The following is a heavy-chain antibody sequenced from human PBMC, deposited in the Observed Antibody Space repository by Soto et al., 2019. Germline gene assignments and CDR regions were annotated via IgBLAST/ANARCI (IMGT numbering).Heavy chain of an antibody. D-gene: IGHD3-16*01. V-gene: IGHV3-53*05. CDR1: GFTFSSNY. Sequence: GGSLRLSCAASGFTFSSNYMSWVRQAPGKGLEWVSLFYWGARTFYGDSVKGRFTISRDNSRNALYLQMNRLRPEDTAVYYCAKAVGGYYYGMDVWGQGTTVTVSS. CDR2: FYWGART. CDR3: AKAVGGYYYGMDV. J-gene: IGHJ6*02.